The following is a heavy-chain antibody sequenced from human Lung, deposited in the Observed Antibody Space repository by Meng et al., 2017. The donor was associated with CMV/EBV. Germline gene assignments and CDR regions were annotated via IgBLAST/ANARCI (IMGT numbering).Heavy chain of an antibody. CDR2: ISSSSSYI. Sequence: GEXXKISCAASGFTFSSYSMNWVRQAPGKGLEWVSSISSSSSYIYYADSVKGRFTISRDSAKNSLYLQMNSLRAEDTAVYYCARVRDIDDYWGQGTRVT. J-gene: IGHJ4*02. V-gene: IGHV3-21*01. CDR3: ARVRDIDDY. CDR1: GFTFSSYS. D-gene: IGHD2-15*01.